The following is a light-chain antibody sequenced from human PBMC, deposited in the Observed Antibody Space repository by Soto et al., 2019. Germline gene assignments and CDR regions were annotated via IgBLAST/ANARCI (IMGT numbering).Light chain of an antibody. Sequence: EVVMTQSPATLSVSPGESATLSCRANQSVSTNFAWYQQRPGQAPRLLIYGASARATGIPARFSGRGSGTDFTLTISSLQSEDFAVYYCQQYNTWPLWTFGQGTKV. CDR2: GAS. CDR3: QQYNTWPLWT. J-gene: IGKJ1*01. V-gene: IGKV3-15*01. CDR1: QSVSTN.